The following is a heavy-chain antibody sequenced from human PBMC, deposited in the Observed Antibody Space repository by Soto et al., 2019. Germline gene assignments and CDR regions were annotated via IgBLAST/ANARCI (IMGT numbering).Heavy chain of an antibody. CDR2: MNPNSGNT. D-gene: IGHD2-15*01. Sequence: QVQLVQSGAEVKKPGASVKVSCKASGYTFTSYDINWVRQATGQGLEWMGWMNPNSGNTGYAQKFXXRXTXXRNSSISTAYMELSSLRPEDTAVYYCAGEFLVVANWGQGTLVTVSS. V-gene: IGHV1-8*01. CDR1: GYTFTSYD. CDR3: AGEFLVVAN. J-gene: IGHJ4*02.